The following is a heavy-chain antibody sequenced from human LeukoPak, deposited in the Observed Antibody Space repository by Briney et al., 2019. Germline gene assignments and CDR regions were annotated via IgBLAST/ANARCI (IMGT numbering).Heavy chain of an antibody. CDR1: GGSMSSHY. CDR2: IYYSGST. J-gene: IGHJ4*02. D-gene: IGHD3-3*01. CDR3: ARVLTDYDFWSGYYPLYYFDY. Sequence: SETLCLTCTVSGGSMSSHYWSWIRQPPGKGLEWIGYIYYSGSTNYNPSLKSRVTISVDTSKNQFSLKLSSVTAADTAVYYCARVLTDYDFWSGYYPLYYFDYWGQGTLVTVSS. V-gene: IGHV4-59*11.